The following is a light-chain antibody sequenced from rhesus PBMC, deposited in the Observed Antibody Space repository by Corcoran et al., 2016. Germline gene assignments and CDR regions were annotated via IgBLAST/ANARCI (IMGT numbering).Light chain of an antibody. CDR3: QQHYRNPPT. CDR1: QGISNW. Sequence: DIQMTQSPSSLSASVGDRVTITCQVSQGISNWLAWYQQKPGKAPKLLIYAASSLQSGVPSRFSGSGSGTEFPLTISSLQPEDFASYYCQQHYRNPPTFGQGTKVEIK. CDR2: AAS. J-gene: IGKJ1*01. V-gene: IGKV1-18*01.